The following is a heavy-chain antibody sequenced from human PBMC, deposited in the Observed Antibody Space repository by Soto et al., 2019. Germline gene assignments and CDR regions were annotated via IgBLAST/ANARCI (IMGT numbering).Heavy chain of an antibody. CDR1: GFSLSTSGVG. Sequence: QITLKESGPPLVKPTQTLTLTCTFSGFSLSTSGVGVGWIRQPPGKALEWLALIYWDDDKRYSPSLKSRLTISNDTSKTLVVLVMTYMHPVDTATYYCAHCTVDTLASDYWGQGTLVTVSS. J-gene: IGHJ4*02. CDR2: IYWDDDK. D-gene: IGHD5-18*01. V-gene: IGHV2-5*02. CDR3: AHCTVDTLASDY.